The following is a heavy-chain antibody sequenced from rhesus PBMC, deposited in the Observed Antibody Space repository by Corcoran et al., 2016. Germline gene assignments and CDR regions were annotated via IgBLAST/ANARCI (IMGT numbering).Heavy chain of an antibody. V-gene: IGHV4-65*01. D-gene: IGHD2-33*01. CDR2: ISGSSGST. CDR3: ARDTPRRGYSYGLDS. Sequence: QVQLQESGPGLVKPSETLSLTCAVSGGSISSSNWWSWIRQPPGKGLEWIGYISGSSGSTYYNPSLKSRFTISTATSKNQFSLKLSSVTAADTAVYYCARDTPRRGYSYGLDSWGQGVVVTVSS. CDR1: GGSISSSNW. J-gene: IGHJ6*01.